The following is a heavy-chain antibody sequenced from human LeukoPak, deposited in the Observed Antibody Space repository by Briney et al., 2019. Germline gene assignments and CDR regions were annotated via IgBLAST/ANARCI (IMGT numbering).Heavy chain of an antibody. D-gene: IGHD3-16*02. CDR2: IYTSGST. CDR3: ARDSLAHSDAFDI. Sequence: SQTLSLTCTVSGGSISSGRYYWSWIRQPAGKGLEWIGRIYTSGSTNYNPSLKSRVTISVDTSKNQFSLKLSSVTAADTAVYYCARDSLAHSDAFDIWGQGTMVTVSS. CDR1: GGSISSGRYY. V-gene: IGHV4-61*02. J-gene: IGHJ3*02.